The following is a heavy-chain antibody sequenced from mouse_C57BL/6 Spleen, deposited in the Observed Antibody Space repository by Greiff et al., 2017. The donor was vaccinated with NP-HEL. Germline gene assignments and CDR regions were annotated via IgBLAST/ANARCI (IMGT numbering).Heavy chain of an antibody. J-gene: IGHJ3*01. D-gene: IGHD2-4*01. Sequence: EVQLPPSGPELVKPGASVKISCKASGYSFTGYYMNWVNQSPAKILEWIGEINPSTGGTTYNQKFKAKATLTVDKSSSTAYMQLKSLTSEDSAVYYCARFEAGDYGEIAYWGQGTLVTVSA. V-gene: IGHV1-42*01. CDR2: INPSTGGT. CDR1: GYSFTGYY. CDR3: ARFEAGDYGEIAY.